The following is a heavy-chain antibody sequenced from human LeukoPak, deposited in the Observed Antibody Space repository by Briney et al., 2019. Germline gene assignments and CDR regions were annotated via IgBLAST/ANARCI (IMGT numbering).Heavy chain of an antibody. V-gene: IGHV3-64*01. CDR2: ISSNGGST. J-gene: IGHJ4*02. CDR1: GFTFSSYA. CDR3: ARHHSSGWHFDY. D-gene: IGHD6-19*01. Sequence: GGSLRLSCAASGFTFSSYAMHWVRQAPGKGLEYVSAISSNGGSTYYANSVKGRFTISRDNPKNTLYLQMGSLRAEDMAVDYCARHHSSGWHFDYWGQGTLVTVSS.